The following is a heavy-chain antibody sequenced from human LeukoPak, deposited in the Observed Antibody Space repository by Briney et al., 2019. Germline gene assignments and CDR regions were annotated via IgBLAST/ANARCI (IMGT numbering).Heavy chain of an antibody. CDR3: AMAGYCSSTSCYTGSGPYYYYGMDV. CDR2: IIPIFGIA. Sequence: ASVKVSCKASGGTFISYAISWVRQAPGQGLEWMGRIIPIFGIANYAQKFQGRVTITADKSTSTAYMELSSLRSEDTAVYYCAMAGYCSSTSCYTGSGPYYYYGMDVWGQGTTVTVSS. V-gene: IGHV1-69*04. J-gene: IGHJ6*02. CDR1: GGTFISYA. D-gene: IGHD2-2*02.